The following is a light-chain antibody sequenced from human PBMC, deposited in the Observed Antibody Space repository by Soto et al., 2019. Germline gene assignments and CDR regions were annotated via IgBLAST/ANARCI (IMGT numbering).Light chain of an antibody. V-gene: IGLV2-14*01. CDR2: EVT. Sequence: QSARTQPASVSGSPGQSITISCTGTSSDVAGYNHVSWYQHHPGKAPKLMIYEVTKRPSGVSNRFSGSKSGNTASLTISALQAEDEADYFCNSYTSSTSLPYVFGTGTKVTV. CDR1: SSDVAGYNH. CDR3: NSYTSSTSLPYV. J-gene: IGLJ1*01.